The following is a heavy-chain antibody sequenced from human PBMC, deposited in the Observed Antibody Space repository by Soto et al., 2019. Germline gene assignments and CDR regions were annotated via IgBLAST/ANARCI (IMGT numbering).Heavy chain of an antibody. Sequence: ASVKVSCKASGYSFTSWTIHWVRQAPGKSLESMGWIDAGNGITKYSQKFQDRVTITRDTSASTAYMELNSLRSEDTAVYYCARWRGAFDSWGQGALVPGSS. CDR2: IDAGNGIT. CDR3: ARWRGAFDS. CDR1: GYSFTSWT. D-gene: IGHD1-26*01. V-gene: IGHV1-3*01. J-gene: IGHJ4*02.